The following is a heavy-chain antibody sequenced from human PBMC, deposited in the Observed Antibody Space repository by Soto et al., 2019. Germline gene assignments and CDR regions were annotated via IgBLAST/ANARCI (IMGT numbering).Heavy chain of an antibody. CDR3: ARDTESPPEYSSSPNDHY. Sequence: EVQLVESGGGLVKPGGSLRLSCAASGFTFSSYSMNWVRQAPGKGLERVSSISSSSSYIYYVDSAKGRFTISRDNAKNSLDLQMHSLRAEDTAVYYCARDTESPPEYSSSPNDHYWGQGTLVTVSS. J-gene: IGHJ4*02. V-gene: IGHV3-21*01. CDR1: GFTFSSYS. D-gene: IGHD6-6*01. CDR2: ISSSSSYI.